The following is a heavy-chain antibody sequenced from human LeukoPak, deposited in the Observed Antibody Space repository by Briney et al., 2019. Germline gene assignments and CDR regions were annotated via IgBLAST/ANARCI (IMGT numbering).Heavy chain of an antibody. CDR3: ARESPDGGHDY. CDR2: IYTSGST. V-gene: IGHV4-4*07. CDR1: GGSINSYY. J-gene: IGHJ4*02. D-gene: IGHD3-10*01. Sequence: KPSETLSLTCTVSGGSINSYYWSWIRPPAGKGLEWIGRIYTSGSTNYNPSLKSRVTMSVDTSKNPLSLKLSSVTAADTAVYYCARESPDGGHDYWGQGTLVTVSS.